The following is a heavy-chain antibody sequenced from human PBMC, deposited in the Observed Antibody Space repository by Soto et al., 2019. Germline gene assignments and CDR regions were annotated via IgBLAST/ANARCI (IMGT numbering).Heavy chain of an antibody. Sequence: EVQLVESGGGLVQPGGSLRLSCAASGFTFSADTMNWVRQAPGRGLEWVSFISSSSGTTYYTDSVKGRFTISRDNAKNSLYLQMDSLRAEDTGVYFCARGDPNWNQGLFDYWGQGTLVTVSS. J-gene: IGHJ4*02. V-gene: IGHV3-48*01. D-gene: IGHD1-1*01. CDR2: ISSSSGTT. CDR3: ARGDPNWNQGLFDY. CDR1: GFTFSADT.